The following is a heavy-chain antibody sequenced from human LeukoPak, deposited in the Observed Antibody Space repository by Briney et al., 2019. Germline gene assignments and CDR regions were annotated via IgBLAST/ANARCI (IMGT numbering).Heavy chain of an antibody. CDR3: AKQREYRGYHYVPDNFDY. V-gene: IGHV3-66*04. Sequence: VGSLRLSCAASGVTVSSNYMSWGRQAPGKGLEWGSGIYSGGSTYYADSVKGSFTLSREQSKTTLYLQNNRLRAEETAVYYCAKQREYRGYHYVPDNFDYWGQGTLVTVSS. CDR1: GVTVSSNY. J-gene: IGHJ4*02. CDR2: IYSGGST. D-gene: IGHD5-12*01.